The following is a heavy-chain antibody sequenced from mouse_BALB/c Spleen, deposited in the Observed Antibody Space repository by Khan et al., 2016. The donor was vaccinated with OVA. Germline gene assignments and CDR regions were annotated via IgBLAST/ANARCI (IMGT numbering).Heavy chain of an antibody. CDR2: IWSDGTT. Sequence: QVQLKQSGPGLVAPSQSLSITCTVSGFSLTNYGVHWVRQPPGKGLEWLVVIWSDGTTTYDSALKSRLTISKDNSKSQVFLKRDSLQTDDTAMYYCARQPDIHYYVMDYWGQGTSVTVSS. J-gene: IGHJ4*01. V-gene: IGHV2-6-1*01. CDR1: GFSLTNYG. CDR3: ARQPDIHYYVMDY.